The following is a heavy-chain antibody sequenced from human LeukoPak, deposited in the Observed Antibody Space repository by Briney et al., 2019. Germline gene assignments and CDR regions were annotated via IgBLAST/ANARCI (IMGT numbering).Heavy chain of an antibody. CDR2: IWYDGSNK. CDR1: GFTFSTYG. J-gene: IGHJ5*01. Sequence: GGSLRLSCGASGFTFSTYGRHWVRQAPGKGLEWVAVIWYDGSNKYYVDSVKGRFTISRDNSKNTLYLQMNSLRAEDTAVYYCARHTGVATGSAFACWVQGTLVTVSS. CDR3: ARHTGVATGSAFAC. D-gene: IGHD1-1*01. V-gene: IGHV3-33*01.